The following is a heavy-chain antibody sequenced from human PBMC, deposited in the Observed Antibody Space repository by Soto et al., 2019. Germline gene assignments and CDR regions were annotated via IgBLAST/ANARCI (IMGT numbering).Heavy chain of an antibody. Sequence: ASVKVSCTASGYTFTSYYMHWVRQAPGQGLEWMGIINPSGGSTSYAQKFQGRVTMTRDTSTSTVYMELSSLRSEDTAVYYCARDLGDYSPNYGMDVWGQGTTVTVSS. CDR1: GYTFTSYY. J-gene: IGHJ6*02. D-gene: IGHD4-4*01. CDR3: ARDLGDYSPNYGMDV. CDR2: INPSGGST. V-gene: IGHV1-46*01.